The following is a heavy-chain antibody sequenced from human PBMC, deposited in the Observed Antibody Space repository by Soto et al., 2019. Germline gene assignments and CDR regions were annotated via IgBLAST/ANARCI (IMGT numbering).Heavy chain of an antibody. CDR3: AKAAEWLLLNY. CDR1: RFTLSSFG. Sequence: GGSLRLSCAASRFTLSSFGMHWFRQAPGKGLEWVAVIWYDGSNKYYADSVKGRFTISRDNSKNTLYLQMNSLRAEDTAVYYCAKAAEWLLLNYWGQGTLVTVSS. V-gene: IGHV3-30*02. D-gene: IGHD3-22*01. CDR2: IWYDGSNK. J-gene: IGHJ4*02.